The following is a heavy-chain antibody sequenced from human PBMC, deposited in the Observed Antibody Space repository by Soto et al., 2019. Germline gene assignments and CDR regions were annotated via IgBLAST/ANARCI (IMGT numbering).Heavy chain of an antibody. CDR2: IWSDGSNK. CDR1: GFTFSSHG. J-gene: IGHJ4*02. Sequence: PGGSLRLSCAASGFTFSSHGMHWVRQAPGKGLEWVAVIWSDGSNKYYADSVKGRFTISRDNSKNTVYLQMNSLTAEDTAVYYCARRQTSVSSFDYWGQGTPVTVSS. V-gene: IGHV3-33*01. CDR3: ARRQTSVSSFDY.